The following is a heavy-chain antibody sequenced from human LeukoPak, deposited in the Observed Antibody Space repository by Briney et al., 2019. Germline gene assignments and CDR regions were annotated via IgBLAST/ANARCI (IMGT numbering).Heavy chain of an antibody. J-gene: IGHJ4*02. Sequence: ASVKVSCKASGYTFTGYYMHWVRQAPGQGLEWMGWINPNSGGTNYAQKFQGRVTMTRDTSISTAYTELSRLRSDDTAVYYCARCLPWGALSHDDYFDYWGQGTLVTVSS. CDR2: INPNSGGT. CDR3: ARCLPWGALSHDDYFDY. CDR1: GYTFTGYY. V-gene: IGHV1-2*02. D-gene: IGHD3-16*01.